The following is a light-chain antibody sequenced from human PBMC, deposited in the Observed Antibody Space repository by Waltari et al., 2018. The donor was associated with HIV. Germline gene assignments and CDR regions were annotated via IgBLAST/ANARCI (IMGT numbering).Light chain of an antibody. CDR3: QSFDGSLSAYV. CDR2: ANI. CDR1: RTNFGAGLD. Sequence: QSGLTQPPSVSGAPGQRVTIPCTGGRTNFGAGLDVRSFQHLPGTAPKLLIYANINRPSGVPDRFSASKSGTSASLAITGLQVEDEGDYYCQSFDGSLSAYVFGTGTKVTVL. V-gene: IGLV1-40*01. J-gene: IGLJ1*01.